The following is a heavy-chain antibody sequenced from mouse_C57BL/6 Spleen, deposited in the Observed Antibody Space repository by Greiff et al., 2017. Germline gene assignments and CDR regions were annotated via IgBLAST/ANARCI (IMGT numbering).Heavy chain of an antibody. CDR3: ARELRGFAY. CDR2: IDPSDSYT. J-gene: IGHJ3*01. Sequence: LQQPGAELVMPGASVKLSCKASGYTFTSYWMHWVKQRPGQGLEWIGEIDPSDSYTNYNQKFKGKSTLTVDKSSSTAYMQLSSLTSEDSAVYYCARELRGFAYWGQGTLVTVSA. V-gene: IGHV1-69*01. CDR1: GYTFTSYW. D-gene: IGHD1-1*01.